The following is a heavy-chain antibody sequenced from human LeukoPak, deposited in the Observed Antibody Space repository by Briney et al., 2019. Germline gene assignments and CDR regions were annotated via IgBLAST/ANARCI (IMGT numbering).Heavy chain of an antibody. V-gene: IGHV3-13*01. J-gene: IGHJ4*02. CDR2: LGTGGDT. Sequence: PGGSLRLSCAASGFTFSSYDMHWVRQATGKGLEWVSGLGTGGDTYYAGSVKGRFTIYRENAKNSLYLQMNSLRAGDTAVYYCARGGPTGFDYWGQGTLVTVSS. D-gene: IGHD4-17*01. CDR1: GFTFSSYD. CDR3: ARGGPTGFDY.